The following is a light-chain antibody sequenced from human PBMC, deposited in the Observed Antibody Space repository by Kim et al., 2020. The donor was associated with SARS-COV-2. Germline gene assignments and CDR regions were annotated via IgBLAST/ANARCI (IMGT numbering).Light chain of an antibody. V-gene: IGLV2-14*03. Sequence: QSALTQPASVSGSPGQSITISCTGTSSDVGGYNCVSWYQQHPGKAPKLMIHDVSNRPSGISTRFSGSKSGNTASLTIFGLQAEDEADYYCSSYTSSRTLVCGGGTKVTVL. CDR2: DVS. J-gene: IGLJ3*02. CDR1: SSDVGGYNC. CDR3: SSYTSSRTLV.